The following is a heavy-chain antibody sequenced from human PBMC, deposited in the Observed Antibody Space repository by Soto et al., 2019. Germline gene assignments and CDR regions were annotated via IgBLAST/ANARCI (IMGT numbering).Heavy chain of an antibody. CDR3: ARDGGSSSSFHLYYYYYGMDV. CDR1: GGTFSSYA. Sequence: QVQLVQSGAEVKKPGSSVKVSCKASGGTFSSYAISWVRQAPGQGLEWMGGIIPIFGTANYAQKFQGGVTITADESTSTAYMELSSLRSEDTAVYYCARDGGSSSSFHLYYYYYGMDVWGQGTTVTVSS. CDR2: IIPIFGTA. V-gene: IGHV1-69*01. D-gene: IGHD6-13*01. J-gene: IGHJ6*02.